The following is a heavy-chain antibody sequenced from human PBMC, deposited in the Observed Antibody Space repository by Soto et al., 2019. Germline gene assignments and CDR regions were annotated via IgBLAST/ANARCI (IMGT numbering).Heavy chain of an antibody. CDR2: IHPSGRT. V-gene: IGHV4-4*02. D-gene: IGHD1-1*01. CDR3: ARGGDWKFDY. J-gene: IGHJ4*02. CDR1: GGSININKW. Sequence: QVQLQESGTGPGKPSGTLSLTCTVSGGSININKWWTWVRQPPGKGLEWVGEIHPSGRTNYSPALKSRLSLSVDKSNNQLSLKLTSLTAADTAVYYCARGGDWKFDYWGQGTQVTVSA.